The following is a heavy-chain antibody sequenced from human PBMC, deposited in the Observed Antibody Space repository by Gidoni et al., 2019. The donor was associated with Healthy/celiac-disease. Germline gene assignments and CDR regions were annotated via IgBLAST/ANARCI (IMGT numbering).Heavy chain of an antibody. D-gene: IGHD2-2*01. CDR3: ARHRWDSRVVPAVKEYNWFDP. V-gene: IGHV4-39*01. CDR1: GGSTSRSSYY. J-gene: IGHJ5*02. CDR2: IYYSGST. Sequence: QLQLQESGPGLVNPSETLSLTCTVSGGSTSRSSYYWGWIRQPPGKGLEWIGSIYYSGSTYYNPSLKSRVTISVDTSKNQFSLKLSSVTAADTAVYDCARHRWDSRVVPAVKEYNWFDPWGQGTLVTVSS.